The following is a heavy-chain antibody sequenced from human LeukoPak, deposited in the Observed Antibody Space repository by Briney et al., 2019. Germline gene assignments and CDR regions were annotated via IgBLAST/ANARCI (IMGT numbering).Heavy chain of an antibody. CDR1: GYTFTSYG. Sequence: ASVKVSCKASGYTFTSYGISWVRQAPGQGLEWMRWISAYNGNTNYAQKLQGRVTMTTDTSTSTAYMELRSLRSDDTAVYYCARGRYGDYVLSAFDIWGQGTMVTVSS. J-gene: IGHJ3*02. V-gene: IGHV1-18*01. CDR3: ARGRYGDYVLSAFDI. D-gene: IGHD4-17*01. CDR2: ISAYNGNT.